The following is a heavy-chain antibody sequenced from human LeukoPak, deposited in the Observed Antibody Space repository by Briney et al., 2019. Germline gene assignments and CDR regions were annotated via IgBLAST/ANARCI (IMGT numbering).Heavy chain of an antibody. CDR3: ARPPDGLANAFDI. D-gene: IGHD2-8*01. V-gene: IGHV3-74*01. CDR1: GFSFSSSW. J-gene: IGHJ3*02. CDR2: INPDYSGT. Sequence: PGGSLRLSCKGSGFSFSSSWIHWVRQAPGKGLVWVSRINPDYSGTDYADSVRGRFTISRDNAKNTVFLQMNSLRAEDTALYYCARPPDGLANAFDIWGLGTMVTVSS.